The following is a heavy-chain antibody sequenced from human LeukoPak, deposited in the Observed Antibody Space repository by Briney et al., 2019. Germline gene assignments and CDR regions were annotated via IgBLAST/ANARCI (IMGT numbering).Heavy chain of an antibody. CDR2: IYSGGST. J-gene: IGHJ3*02. CDR3: ARSGGCSSTSCYSRLDAFDI. Sequence: GGSLRLSCAASGFTVSSNYMSWVRQAPGKGLEWVSVIYSGGSTYYADSMKGRFTISRDNSKNTLYLQMNSLRAEDTAVYYCARSGGCSSTSCYSRLDAFDIWGQGTMVTVSS. D-gene: IGHD2-2*02. CDR1: GFTVSSNY. V-gene: IGHV3-53*01.